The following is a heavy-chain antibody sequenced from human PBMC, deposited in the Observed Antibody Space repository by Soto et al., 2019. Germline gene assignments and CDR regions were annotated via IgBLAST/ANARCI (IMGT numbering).Heavy chain of an antibody. CDR2: IIRIFGTA. V-gene: IGHV1-69*01. D-gene: IGHD2-8*01. J-gene: IGHJ5*02. CDR1: GGTFSSYA. Sequence: QVQLVQSGAEVKKPGSSVKVSCKASGGTFSSYAISWVRQAPGQGLEWMGGIIRIFGTANYAQKFQGRVTSTADESTSTAYRELSSLRSEDTAVYYCARGYCTNGVCYTNWFDPWGQGTLVTVSS. CDR3: ARGYCTNGVCYTNWFDP.